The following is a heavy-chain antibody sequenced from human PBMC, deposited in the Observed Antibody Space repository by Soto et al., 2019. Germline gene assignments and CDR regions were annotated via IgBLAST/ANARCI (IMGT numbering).Heavy chain of an antibody. J-gene: IGHJ6*03. D-gene: IGHD4-4*01. CDR3: AKDYATDSLSYYYYYMDV. CDR2: ISYDGSNK. V-gene: IGHV3-30*18. CDR1: GFTFSSYG. Sequence: GGSLRLSCAASGFTFSSYGMHWVRQAPGKGLEWVAVISYDGSNKYYADSVKGRFTISRDNSKNTLYLQMNSLRAEDTAVYYCAKDYATDSLSYYYYYMDVWGKGTTVTVSS.